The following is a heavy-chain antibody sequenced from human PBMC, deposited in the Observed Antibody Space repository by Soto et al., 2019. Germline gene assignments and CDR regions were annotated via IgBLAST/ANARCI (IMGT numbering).Heavy chain of an antibody. V-gene: IGHV4-31*03. CDR1: GGSIRSGDYY. CDR2: IYYNGNT. D-gene: IGHD6-19*01. J-gene: IGHJ4*02. CDR3: ARVSFGWYRPFDF. Sequence: QVQLQESGPGLVKPSQTLSLTCTVSGGSIRSGDYYWSWIRQHPGKGLEWIGYIYYNGNTYYNPYLKSRLTISIDTSKNQFSLELSSVTAADTAVYYCARVSFGWYRPFDFWGQGTLVIASS.